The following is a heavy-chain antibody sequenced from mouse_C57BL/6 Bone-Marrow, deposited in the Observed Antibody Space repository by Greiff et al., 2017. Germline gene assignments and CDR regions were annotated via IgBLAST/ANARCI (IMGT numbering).Heavy chain of an antibody. CDR2: IHPSDSDT. D-gene: IGHD1-1*01. CDR1: GYTFTSYW. CDR3: AIGYSGSRKGFSY. Sequence: VQLQQPGAELVKPGASVKVSCKASGYTFTSYWMHWVKQRPGQGLEWIGRIHPSDSDTNYNQKFKGKATLTVDKSSSTAYMQLSSLTSEDSAVYYCAIGYSGSRKGFSYWGQGTLVTVSA. V-gene: IGHV1-74*01. J-gene: IGHJ3*01.